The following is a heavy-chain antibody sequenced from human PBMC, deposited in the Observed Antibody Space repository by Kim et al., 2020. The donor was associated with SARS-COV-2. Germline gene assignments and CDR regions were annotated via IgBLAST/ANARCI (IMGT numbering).Heavy chain of an antibody. Sequence: GGSLRLSCAASGFTFSSYEMNWVSQAPGKGLEWVSYISSSGSTIYYADSVKGRFTISRDNAKNSLYLQMNSLRAEDTAVYYCARDRSPFYYYYGMDVWGQGTTVTVSS. CDR1: GFTFSSYE. J-gene: IGHJ6*02. CDR2: ISSSGSTI. V-gene: IGHV3-48*03. CDR3: ARDRSPFYYYYGMDV.